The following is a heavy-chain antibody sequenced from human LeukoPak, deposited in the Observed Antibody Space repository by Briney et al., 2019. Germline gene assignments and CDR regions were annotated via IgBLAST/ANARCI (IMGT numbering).Heavy chain of an antibody. CDR1: GYTFTSCY. J-gene: IGHJ6*02. CDR3: AASISSGWFNYYYYGMDV. V-gene: IGHV1-46*01. Sequence: ASVKVSCKASGYTFTSCYMHWVRQAPRQGLEWMGIINPSGGSTSYAQKFQGRVTMTRDTSTSTVYMELSSLRSEDTAVYYCAASISSGWFNYYYYGMDVWGQGTTVTVSS. CDR2: INPSGGST. D-gene: IGHD6-19*01.